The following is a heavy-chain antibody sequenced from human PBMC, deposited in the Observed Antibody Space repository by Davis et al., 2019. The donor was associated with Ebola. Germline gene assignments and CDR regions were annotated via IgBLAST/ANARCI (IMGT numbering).Heavy chain of an antibody. Sequence: MPSETLSLTCAVYGGSFSGYYWSWIRQPPGKGLEWIGEIHHSGSTNYNPSLKSRVTISVDTSKNQFSLKLSSVTAADTAVYYCARLGRLRWLREALHYWGQGTLVTVSS. V-gene: IGHV4-34*01. CDR2: IHHSGST. CDR1: GGSFSGYY. D-gene: IGHD4-23*01. CDR3: ARLGRLRWLREALHY. J-gene: IGHJ4*02.